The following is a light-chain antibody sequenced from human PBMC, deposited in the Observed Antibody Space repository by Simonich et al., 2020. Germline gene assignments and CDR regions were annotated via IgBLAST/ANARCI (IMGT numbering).Light chain of an antibody. V-gene: IGLV2-14*03. CDR2: DVS. J-gene: IGLJ2*01. Sequence: QSALTQPASVSGSPGQSITISCTGTNSYVGGYNYVSWYQQHPGQAPKLIIYDVSNRPSVVSNRFSGSKSGNTASLTISGLQAEDEADYYCSSYTSSSTVVFGGGTKLTVL. CDR1: NSYVGGYNY. CDR3: SSYTSSSTVV.